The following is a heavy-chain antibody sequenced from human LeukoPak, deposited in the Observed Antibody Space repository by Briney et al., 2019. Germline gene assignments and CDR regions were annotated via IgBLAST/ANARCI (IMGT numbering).Heavy chain of an antibody. CDR2: IYYSGST. CDR1: GFTFSSYAMH. D-gene: IGHD4-17*01. V-gene: IGHV4-39*01. J-gene: IGHJ4*02. CDR3: ARRGPLTTVTTFFDY. Sequence: AGGSLRLSCAASGFTFSSYAMHWVRQAPGKGLEWIGSIYYSGSTYYNPSLKSRVTISVDTSKNQFSLKLSSVTAADTAVYYCARRGPLTTVTTFFDYWGQGTLVTVSS.